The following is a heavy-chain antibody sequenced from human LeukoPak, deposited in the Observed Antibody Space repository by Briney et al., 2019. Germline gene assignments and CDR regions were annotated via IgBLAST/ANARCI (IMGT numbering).Heavy chain of an antibody. Sequence: SQTLSLTCAISGDSVSSNSAAWNWIRQSPSRGLEWLGRTYYRSKWYNDYAVSVKSRITINPDTSKNQFSLNLSSVTAADTAVYYCARGLVVRGVIIIGNWFDPWGQGTLVTVPS. V-gene: IGHV6-1*01. CDR2: TYYRSKWYN. J-gene: IGHJ5*02. CDR3: ARGLVVRGVIIIGNWFDP. D-gene: IGHD3-10*01. CDR1: GDSVSSNSAA.